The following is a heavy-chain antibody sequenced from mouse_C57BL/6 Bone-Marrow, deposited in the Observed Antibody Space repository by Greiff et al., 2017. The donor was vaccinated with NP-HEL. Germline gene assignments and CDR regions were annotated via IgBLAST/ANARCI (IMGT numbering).Heavy chain of an antibody. CDR1: GYTFTDYY. J-gene: IGHJ3*01. CDR2: INPYNGGT. D-gene: IGHD2-5*01. V-gene: IGHV1-19*01. CDR3: PPAYYSNPGAY. Sequence: VQLQQSGPVLVKPGASVKMSCKASGYTFTDYYMNWVKQSHGKSLEWIGVINPYNGGTSYNQKFKGKATLTVDKSSSTAYMELNSLTSEDSAVYYCPPAYYSNPGAYWGQGTLVTVSA.